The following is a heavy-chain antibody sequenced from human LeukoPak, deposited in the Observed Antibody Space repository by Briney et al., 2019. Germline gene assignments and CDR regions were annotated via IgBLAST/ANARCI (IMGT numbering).Heavy chain of an antibody. V-gene: IGHV1-69*04. Sequence: ASVKVSCKASGGTFSSYAISWVRQAPGQGLEWMGRIIPILGIANYAQKFQGRVTNTADKSTSTAYMELSSLRSEDTAVYYCASPTGLYSGYDSWGQGTLVTVSS. CDR3: ASPTGLYSGYDS. D-gene: IGHD5-12*01. CDR1: GGTFSSYA. J-gene: IGHJ5*02. CDR2: IIPILGIA.